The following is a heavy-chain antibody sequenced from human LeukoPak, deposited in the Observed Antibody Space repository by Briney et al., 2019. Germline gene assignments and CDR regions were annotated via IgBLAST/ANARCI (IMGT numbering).Heavy chain of an antibody. J-gene: IGHJ6*03. CDR1: GFTFSSYA. CDR2: ISGSGGST. Sequence: AGGSLRLSCAASGFTFSSYAMSWVRQAPGKGLEWVSAISGSGGSTYYADSVKGWFTISRDNSKNTLYLQMNSLRAEDTAVYYCAKPSNYYYYYMDVWGKGTTVTVSS. CDR3: AKPSNYYYYYMDV. V-gene: IGHV3-23*01.